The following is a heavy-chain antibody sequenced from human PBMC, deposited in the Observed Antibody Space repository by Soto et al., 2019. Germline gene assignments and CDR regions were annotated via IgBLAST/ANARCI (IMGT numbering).Heavy chain of an antibody. CDR1: GFTFSNAW. D-gene: IGHD4-17*01. CDR2: IKSKTDGGTT. J-gene: IGHJ4*02. Sequence: GGSLRLSCAASGFTFSNAWMSWVRQAPGKGLEWVGRIKSKTDGGTTDYAAPVKGRFTISRDDSKNTLYLQMNSLKTEDTAVYYCTTDTDYGDSSGYFDYWGQGTLVTVSS. CDR3: TTDTDYGDSSGYFDY. V-gene: IGHV3-15*01.